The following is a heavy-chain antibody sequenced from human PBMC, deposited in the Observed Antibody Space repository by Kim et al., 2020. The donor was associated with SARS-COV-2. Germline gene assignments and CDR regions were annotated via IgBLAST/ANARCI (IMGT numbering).Heavy chain of an antibody. Sequence: ASVKVSCKASGYTFTGYYMHWVRQAPGQGLEWMGWINPNRGGTNYAQKFQGWVTMTRDTSISTAYMELSRLRSDDTAVYYCASGDCSSTSCLDYYYYGMDGWGQGTTVTVSS. CDR1: GYTFTGYY. V-gene: IGHV1-2*04. D-gene: IGHD2-2*01. J-gene: IGHJ6*02. CDR2: INPNRGGT. CDR3: ASGDCSSTSCLDYYYYGMDG.